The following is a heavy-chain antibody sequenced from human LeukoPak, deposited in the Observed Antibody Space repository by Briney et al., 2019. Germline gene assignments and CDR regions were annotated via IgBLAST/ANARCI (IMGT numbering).Heavy chain of an antibody. CDR1: GFTFSSYS. Sequence: GGSLRLSCAASGFTFSSYSMNWVRQAPGKGLEWVSYISSSSSTIYYADSVKGRFTISRDNAKNSLYLQMNSLRAEDTAVYYCARRRTYYYGSGSYLSYYYYYMDVWGKGTTVTISS. CDR3: ARRRTYYYGSGSYLSYYYYYMDV. V-gene: IGHV3-48*04. CDR2: ISSSSSTI. D-gene: IGHD3-10*01. J-gene: IGHJ6*03.